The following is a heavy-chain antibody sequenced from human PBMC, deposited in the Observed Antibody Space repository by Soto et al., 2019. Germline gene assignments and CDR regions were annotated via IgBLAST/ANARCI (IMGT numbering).Heavy chain of an antibody. Sequence: QVQLVQSGAEVKKPGASVKVSCKASGYTFTSYGISWVRQAPGQGLEWMEWISAYNGNTNYAQKLQGRVTMTTDTSTSTACMELRSLRSDDTAVYYCARDLITMVRGVIIEPRYYYYGMDVWGQGTTVTVSS. CDR1: GYTFTSYG. CDR2: ISAYNGNT. D-gene: IGHD3-10*01. J-gene: IGHJ6*02. V-gene: IGHV1-18*01. CDR3: ARDLITMVRGVIIEPRYYYYGMDV.